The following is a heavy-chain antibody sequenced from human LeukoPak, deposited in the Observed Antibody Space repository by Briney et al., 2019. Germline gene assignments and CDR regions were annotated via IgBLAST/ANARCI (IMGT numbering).Heavy chain of an antibody. CDR2: IRYDGSNK. Sequence: SGGSLRLSCAASGFTFSSYGMHWVRQAAGKGLEWVAFIRYDGSNKYYADSVKGRFTISRDNSKNTLYLQMNSLRAEDTAVYYCARGRITMVRGVSPPVDPWGQGTLVTVSS. D-gene: IGHD3-10*01. CDR3: ARGRITMVRGVSPPVDP. J-gene: IGHJ5*02. CDR1: GFTFSSYG. V-gene: IGHV3-30*02.